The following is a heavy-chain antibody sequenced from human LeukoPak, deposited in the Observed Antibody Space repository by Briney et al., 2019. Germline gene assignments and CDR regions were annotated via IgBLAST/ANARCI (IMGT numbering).Heavy chain of an antibody. J-gene: IGHJ5*02. V-gene: IGHV3-74*01. CDR3: AREQSGIAVAGTGWFDP. Sequence: GGSLRLSCAASGFTFSRYWMHWVRHAPGKGLVWFSRISSDGSSTGYADSVKGRFTISRDNAKNTLYLQMNSLGAEDTAVYYCAREQSGIAVAGTGWFDPWGQGTLVTVSS. D-gene: IGHD6-19*01. CDR1: GFTFSRYW. CDR2: ISSDGSST.